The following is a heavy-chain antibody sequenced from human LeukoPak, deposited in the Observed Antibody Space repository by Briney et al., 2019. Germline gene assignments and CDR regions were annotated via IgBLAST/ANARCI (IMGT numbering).Heavy chain of an antibody. V-gene: IGHV3-43*02. CDR2: ISGDGGRT. CDR1: GFTFDDYA. CDR3: ARDRGAGY. J-gene: IGHJ4*02. Sequence: GGPLRLSCAASGFTFDDYAMHWVRQAPGKGLEWVSLISGDGGRTHYADSVKGRFTTSRDNAKNSLYLQMNSLRDEDTAVYYCARDRGAGYWGQGTLVTVSS.